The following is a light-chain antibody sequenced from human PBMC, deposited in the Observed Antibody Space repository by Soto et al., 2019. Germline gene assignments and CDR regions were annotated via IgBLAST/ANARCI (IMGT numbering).Light chain of an antibody. J-gene: IGLJ3*02. CDR3: QTWGTGIQV. CDR1: SGHSSYA. CDR2: LYSDGSH. V-gene: IGLV4-69*01. Sequence: QLVLTQSPSASASLGASVKLTCTLSSGHSSYAIAWHQQHPEKGPRYLTKLYSDGSHRKGDGVPDRFSGSSSGSERYLTISSLQSEDEADYYCQTWGTGIQVFGGGTKLTVL.